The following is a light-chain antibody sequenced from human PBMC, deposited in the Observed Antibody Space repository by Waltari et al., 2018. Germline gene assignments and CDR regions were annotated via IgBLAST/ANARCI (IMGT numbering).Light chain of an antibody. Sequence: EMVMTQSPATLSVSPGETATLSCRASQNIASNLAWYQQKPGQSPRLLLYGASTRASGAPARFSGTGSGTEFTLAISSIQSEDLAVYYCQHYNSWPPEYTFGQGTKLEIK. CDR1: QNIASN. CDR3: QHYNSWPPEYT. J-gene: IGKJ2*01. CDR2: GAS. V-gene: IGKV3-15*01.